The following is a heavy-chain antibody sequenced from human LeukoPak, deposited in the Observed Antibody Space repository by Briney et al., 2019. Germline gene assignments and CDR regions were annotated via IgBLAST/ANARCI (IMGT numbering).Heavy chain of an antibody. V-gene: IGHV4-39*01. J-gene: IGHJ5*02. CDR3: ARQGGGSCSSNSCQRNWFDP. CDR1: GGSISSSSYY. Sequence: SETLSLTCTVSGGSISSSSYYWGWIRQPPGKGLEWIGSIYYSGSTYYNPSLKSRVTISVDTSKNQFSLKLSSVTAADTAVYYCARQGGGSCSSNSCQRNWFDPWGQGTLVTVSS. CDR2: IYYSGST. D-gene: IGHD2-2*01.